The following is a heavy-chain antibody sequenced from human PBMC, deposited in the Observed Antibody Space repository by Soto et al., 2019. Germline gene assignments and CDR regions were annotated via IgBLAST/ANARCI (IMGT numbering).Heavy chain of an antibody. CDR1: GYGNTVYV. V-gene: IGHV1-18*03. CDR3: ARDYGSGTTPWYFGL. Sequence: AAGYGNTVYVVSWRINKKKKGLEWMGWISTFSGNTNYAQKLQGRVTMTTDTSTSTAYMELTSLRSDDMAVYFCARDYGSGTTPWYFGLCAGGTLGTGSS. D-gene: IGHD3-10*01. CDR2: ISTFSGNT. J-gene: IGHJ2*01.